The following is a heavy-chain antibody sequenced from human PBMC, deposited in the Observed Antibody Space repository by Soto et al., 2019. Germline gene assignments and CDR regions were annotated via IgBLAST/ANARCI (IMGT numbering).Heavy chain of an antibody. CDR2: ICYVGSNE. CDR1: GFTFSSYA. CDR3: ARDGARDCSSTSCYMGGYYYYYGMDV. V-gene: IGHV3-33*01. J-gene: IGHJ6*02. D-gene: IGHD2-2*02. Sequence: GWSLGLYCAASGFTFSSYAMHWVRQAPGKGLEWVAVICYVGSNEYYADYVKGRFTISRDNFKNTLYLQMHSLRAEDTAVYYCARDGARDCSSTSCYMGGYYYYYGMDVWGQGTTVTVSS.